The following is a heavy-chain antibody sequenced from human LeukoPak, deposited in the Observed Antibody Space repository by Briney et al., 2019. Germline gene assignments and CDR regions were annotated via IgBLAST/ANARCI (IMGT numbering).Heavy chain of an antibody. CDR3: ARERSTVAPPHPFDY. CDR1: GFTFSSYA. CDR2: ISYDGSNK. J-gene: IGHJ4*02. Sequence: GGSLRLSCAASGFTFSSYAMHWVRQAPGKGLEWVAVISYDGSNKYYADSVKGRFTISRDNSKNMLYLQMNSLRAEDTAVYYCARERSTVAPPHPFDYWGQGTLVTVSS. V-gene: IGHV3-30-3*01. D-gene: IGHD4-23*01.